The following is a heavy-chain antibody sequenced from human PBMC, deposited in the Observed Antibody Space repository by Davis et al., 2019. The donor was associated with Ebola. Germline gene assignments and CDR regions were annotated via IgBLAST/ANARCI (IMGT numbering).Heavy chain of an antibody. D-gene: IGHD3-3*01. CDR1: GYSFSNYG. J-gene: IGHJ3*02. Sequence: ASVPVSCKASGYSFSNYGIAWLRHPSGRGLDCRGWISVLHGKKNYPDDLLGRVTISADTSTTTVHMELRNLRSDDTAVYYCARASTSIYGVGMTSDGFDIWGQGTVVSVSS. CDR3: ARASTSIYGVGMTSDGFDI. CDR2: ISVLHGKK. V-gene: IGHV1-18*04.